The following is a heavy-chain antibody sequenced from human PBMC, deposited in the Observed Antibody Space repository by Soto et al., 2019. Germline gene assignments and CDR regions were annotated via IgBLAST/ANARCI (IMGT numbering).Heavy chain of an antibody. V-gene: IGHV4-59*01. CDR1: GGSISSYY. CDR2: IYYSGST. J-gene: IGHJ6*03. Sequence: SETLSLTCTVSGGSISSYYWSWIRQPPGKGLEWIGYIYYSGSTNYNPSLKSRVTISVDTSKNQFSLKLSSVTAADTAAHYCARINGFWSGSGSYYYYCMDVWGKRSRVTLSS. D-gene: IGHD3-3*01. CDR3: ARINGFWSGSGSYYYYCMDV.